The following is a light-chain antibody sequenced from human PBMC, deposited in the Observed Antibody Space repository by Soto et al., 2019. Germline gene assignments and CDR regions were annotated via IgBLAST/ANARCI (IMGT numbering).Light chain of an antibody. CDR2: GAS. J-gene: IGKJ1*01. CDR3: QQYGSSGT. CDR1: QSVSNNY. V-gene: IGKV3-20*01. Sequence: DIVLTQSPGTLSLSPGERATLSCRASQSVSNNYLAWYQQKPGQAPRLLIYGASNRATGIPDRFSGSGSGTDFTLTISRLEPEDFAVYYCQQYGSSGTFGQGTKVGIK.